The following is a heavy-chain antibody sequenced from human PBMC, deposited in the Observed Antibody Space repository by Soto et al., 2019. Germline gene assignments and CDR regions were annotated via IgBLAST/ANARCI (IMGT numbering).Heavy chain of an antibody. CDR3: AKGTYYYGSAPYYFDY. CDR1: GFTFSSYA. V-gene: IGHV3-23*01. Sequence: GGSLRLSCAASGFTFSSYAMSWVRQAPGKGLDWVSGISDSGGSTYYADSVKGRFTISRDNSKTTLYLQMNSLRAEDTAVYYCAKGTYYYGSAPYYFDYWGQGTLVTVSS. CDR2: ISDSGGST. D-gene: IGHD3-10*01. J-gene: IGHJ4*02.